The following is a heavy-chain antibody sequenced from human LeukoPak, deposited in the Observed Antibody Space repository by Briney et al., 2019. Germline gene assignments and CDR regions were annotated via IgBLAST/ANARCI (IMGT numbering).Heavy chain of an antibody. CDR3: ATQIICRGGTCYSSYHYYAMDV. V-gene: IGHV1-2*02. J-gene: IGHJ6*02. CDR2: INPNSGGT. CDR1: GYTFTGYY. Sequence: WASVKVSCKASGYTFTGYYIHWVRQAPGQGLEWMGWINPNSGGTNSAQKFQGRVTMTRDTSISTAYMELSRLRSDDTAVYYCATQIICRGGTCYSSYHYYAMDVWGQGTTVTVSS. D-gene: IGHD2-15*01.